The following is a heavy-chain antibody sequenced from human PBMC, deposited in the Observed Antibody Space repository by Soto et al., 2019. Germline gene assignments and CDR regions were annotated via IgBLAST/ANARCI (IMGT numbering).Heavy chain of an antibody. D-gene: IGHD3-10*01. V-gene: IGHV4-30-4*01. CDR3: ATDCYGSGLGYYHYVIDV. CDR1: GGSISSGDYY. J-gene: IGHJ6*02. Sequence: SETLSLTCTVSGGSISSGDYYWSWIRQPPGKGLEWIGYIYYSGSTYYNPSLKSRVTISVDTSKNQFSLKLSSVTAADTAVYLFATDCYGSGLGYYHYVIDVWGQGTPVTVSS. CDR2: IYYSGST.